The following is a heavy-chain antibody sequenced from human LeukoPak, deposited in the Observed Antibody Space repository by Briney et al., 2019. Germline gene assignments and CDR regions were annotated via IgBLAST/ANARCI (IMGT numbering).Heavy chain of an antibody. Sequence: ASVKVSCKASGYRFTGYYIHWVRQAPGQGLEWMGWTNPNSGDANYAQKFQGRVTMTSDTSISTAYMELRSLRSDDTAMYYCARDFYCSRTSCYAPSFDYWGQGALVTVSS. V-gene: IGHV1-2*02. J-gene: IGHJ4*02. CDR3: ARDFYCSRTSCYAPSFDY. D-gene: IGHD2-2*01. CDR2: TNPNSGDA. CDR1: GYRFTGYY.